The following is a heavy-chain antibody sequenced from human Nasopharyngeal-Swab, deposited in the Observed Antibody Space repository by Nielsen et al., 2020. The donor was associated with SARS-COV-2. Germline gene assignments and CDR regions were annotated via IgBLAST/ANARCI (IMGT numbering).Heavy chain of an antibody. Sequence: GESLKISCAASGFTVSSSYMSWVRQAPGKGLEWISLMFSGGSAYYAGSVEGRFTVSRDNAKNTLYLQMNSLRAEDTAVYYCARPGAGKLDYWGQGTLVTVSS. J-gene: IGHJ4*02. CDR3: ARPGAGKLDY. CDR1: GFTVSSSY. D-gene: IGHD6-19*01. V-gene: IGHV3-66*04. CDR2: MFSGGSA.